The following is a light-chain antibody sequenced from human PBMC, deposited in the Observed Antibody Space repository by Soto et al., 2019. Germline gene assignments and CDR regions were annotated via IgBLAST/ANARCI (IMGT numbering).Light chain of an antibody. Sequence: DIQMTQSPSTLSGSVGDRVTITCRASQTIRNRLAWYQQKPGKAPKLLIYEASSLQCGVPSRFSGSGSGTDFTLTINNLQPEDVATYYCQKYDRYPWTFGQGTKVDIK. V-gene: IGKV1-5*03. CDR3: QKYDRYPWT. CDR1: QTIRNR. CDR2: EAS. J-gene: IGKJ1*01.